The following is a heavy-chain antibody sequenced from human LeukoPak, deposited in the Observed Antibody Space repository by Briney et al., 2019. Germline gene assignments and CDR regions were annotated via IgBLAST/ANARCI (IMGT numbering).Heavy chain of an antibody. D-gene: IGHD3-16*02. J-gene: IGHJ4*02. CDR3: ARVYRRDDSTPYDF. V-gene: IGHV3-11*01. CDR1: GFTFSDYY. CDR2: ISSSGSTI. Sequence: GGSLRLSCAASGFTFSDYYMSWIRQAPGKGLEWVSYISSSGSTIYYADSVKGRFTISRDNAKNSLYLQMNSLRAEDTAVYFCARVYRRDDSTPYDFWGQGTLVTVSS.